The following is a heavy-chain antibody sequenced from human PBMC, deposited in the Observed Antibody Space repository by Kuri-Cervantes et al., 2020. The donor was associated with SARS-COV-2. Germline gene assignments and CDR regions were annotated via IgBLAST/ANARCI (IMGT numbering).Heavy chain of an antibody. Sequence: GGSLRLSCAASGFTVSSNYMSWVRQAPGKGLEWVSVIYSGGSTYYADPVKGRFTISRDNAKNSLYLQMNSLRAEDTAVYYCARDFADGMVIAMGGSWFDPWGQGTLVTVSS. J-gene: IGHJ5*02. CDR3: ARDFADGMVIAMGGSWFDP. V-gene: IGHV3-66*01. CDR2: IYSGGST. CDR1: GFTVSSNY. D-gene: IGHD2-21*01.